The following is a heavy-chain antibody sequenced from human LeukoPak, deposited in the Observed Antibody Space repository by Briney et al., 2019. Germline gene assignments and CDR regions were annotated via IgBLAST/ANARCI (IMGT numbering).Heavy chain of an antibody. CDR3: ARDVDYANPRHDY. V-gene: IGHV3-7*01. CDR1: GFTAFNYW. J-gene: IGHJ4*02. CDR2: INLDGSQK. D-gene: IGHD4/OR15-4a*01. Sequence: GGSLRLSCAASGFTAFNYWMSWVRQAPGKGLEWVANINLDGSQKYYVDSLKGRFTISRDNAKNSLYLQMNSLRAEDTAVYYCARDVDYANPRHDYWGQGTLVTVSS.